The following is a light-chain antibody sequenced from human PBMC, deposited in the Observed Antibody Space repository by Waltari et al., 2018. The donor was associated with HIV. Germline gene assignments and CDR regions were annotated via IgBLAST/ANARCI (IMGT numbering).Light chain of an antibody. CDR2: GVN. CDR1: SSDFDLHNF. J-gene: IGLJ2*01. V-gene: IGLV2-14*01. CDR3: TTYTATDSLL. Sequence: SALTQPASVSGSPGQSVTISCTGTSSDFDLHNFLSLYQQHPGRAPQLIIFGVNSRPSGISSRFSASKSGDTASLTISGLQSGDEADYYCTTYTATDSLLIGSGTKLTVL.